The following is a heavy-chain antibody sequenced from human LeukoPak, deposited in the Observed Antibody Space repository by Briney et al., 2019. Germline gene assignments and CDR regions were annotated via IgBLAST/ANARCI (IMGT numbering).Heavy chain of an antibody. J-gene: IGHJ6*02. V-gene: IGHV4-31*03. CDR2: IYYSGST. Sequence: SETLSLTCTVSGGSISSGGYYWSWIRQHPGKGLEWIGYIYYSGSTYYNPSLKSRVTISVDTSKNQFSLKLSSVTAADTAVYYCARGEPSTVRWYYYYGMDVWGQGTTVTVSS. D-gene: IGHD4-23*01. CDR1: GGSISSGGYY. CDR3: ARGEPSTVRWYYYYGMDV.